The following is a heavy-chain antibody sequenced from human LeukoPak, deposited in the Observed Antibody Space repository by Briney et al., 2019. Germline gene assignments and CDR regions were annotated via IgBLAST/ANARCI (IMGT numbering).Heavy chain of an antibody. D-gene: IGHD6-13*01. CDR3: ARIAAAGIYYFDY. V-gene: IGHV4-4*02. CDR2: IYHNGST. Sequence: SETLSLTCAVSGGSISSVTWWSWVRQPPGKGLEWIGEIYHNGSTNDNPSLKSRVTISLDRSKNQFSLKLSSVTAADTAVYYCARIAAAGIYYFDYWGQGTLVTVSS. CDR1: GGSISSVTW. J-gene: IGHJ4*02.